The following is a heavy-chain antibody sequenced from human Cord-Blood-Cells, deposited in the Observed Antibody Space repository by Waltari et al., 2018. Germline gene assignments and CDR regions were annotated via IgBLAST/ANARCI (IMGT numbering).Heavy chain of an antibody. Sequence: QVQLQQWGAGLLKPSETLSLTCAVYGGSFSGYYWSWIRQPPGKGLEWIGEINHSGSTNYNPSLKSRVTISVDTSKNQFSLKLSSVTAADTAVYYCARGRTYSSSSNFDYWGQGTLVIVSS. CDR3: ARGRTYSSSSNFDY. J-gene: IGHJ4*02. CDR2: INHSGST. CDR1: GGSFSGYY. V-gene: IGHV4-34*01. D-gene: IGHD6-6*01.